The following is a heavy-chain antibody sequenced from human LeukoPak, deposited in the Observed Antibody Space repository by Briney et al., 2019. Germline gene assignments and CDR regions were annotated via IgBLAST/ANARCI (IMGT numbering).Heavy chain of an antibody. J-gene: IGHJ4*02. D-gene: IGHD5-18*01. CDR2: IYYSGST. V-gene: IGHV4-39*02. CDR1: GGSISSSSYY. CDR3: ARDGGYSYGPFDY. Sequence: SETLSLTCTVSGGSISSSSYYWGWIRQPPGKGLEWIGSIYYSGSTYYNPSLKSRVTISVDTSKNQFSLKLSSVTAADTAVYYCARDGGYSYGPFDYWGQGTLVTVSS.